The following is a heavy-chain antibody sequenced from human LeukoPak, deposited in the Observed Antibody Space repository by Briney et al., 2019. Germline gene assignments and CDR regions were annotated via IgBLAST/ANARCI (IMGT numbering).Heavy chain of an antibody. J-gene: IGHJ3*01. D-gene: IGHD3-10*01. CDR3: ARGPDPVVRGPRRAFDL. V-gene: IGHV3-30-3*01. Sequence: GGSLRLSCAASGFTFTYYAMHWVRQAPGKGLHWVAVVSNDGDIQDYTDSVKVRFIISRDDSKNTVYLQMNSLTVDDTAMYYCARGPDPVVRGPRRAFDLWGQGTMVTVSS. CDR1: GFTFTYYA. CDR2: VSNDGDIQ.